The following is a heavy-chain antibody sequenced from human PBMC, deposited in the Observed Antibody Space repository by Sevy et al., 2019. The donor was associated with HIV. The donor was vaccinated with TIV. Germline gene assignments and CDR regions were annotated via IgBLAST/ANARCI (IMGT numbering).Heavy chain of an antibody. D-gene: IGHD3-10*01. CDR2: MRQDGRET. Sequence: GGSLRLSCEASGFSFSDYWMTWVRQAPGKGLEWVANMRQDGRETYYVDSVKGRFTASRDNAKNSLWLQMNSLRAEDTAVYYCARGIFGSGSRLGLGYWGQGTLVTVSS. J-gene: IGHJ4*02. V-gene: IGHV3-7*03. CDR1: GFSFSDYW. CDR3: ARGIFGSGSRLGLGY.